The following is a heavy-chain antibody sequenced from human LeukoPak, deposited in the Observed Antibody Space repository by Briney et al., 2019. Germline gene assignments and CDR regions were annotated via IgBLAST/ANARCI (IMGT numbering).Heavy chain of an antibody. CDR2: ISYDGSNK. D-gene: IGHD4-17*01. CDR3: ARDYGDYD. Sequence: GGSLRLSCAASGFTFSSYAMHWVRQAPGKGLEWVAVISYDGSNKYYADSVKGRFTISRDNSKNTLYLQMNSLRAEDTAVYYCARDYGDYDWGQGTLVTVSS. J-gene: IGHJ4*02. CDR1: GFTFSSYA. V-gene: IGHV3-30-3*01.